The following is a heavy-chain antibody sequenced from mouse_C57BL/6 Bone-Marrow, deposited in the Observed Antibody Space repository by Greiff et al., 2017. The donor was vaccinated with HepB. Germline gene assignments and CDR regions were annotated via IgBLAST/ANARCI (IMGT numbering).Heavy chain of an antibody. CDR1: GFTFNTYA. V-gene: IGHV10-3*01. J-gene: IGHJ4*01. CDR3: VRDLGTTVVAYYAMDY. CDR2: IRSKSSNYAT. Sequence: EVQLVESGGGLVQPKGSLKLSCAASGFTFNTYAMHWVRQAPGKGLEWVARIRSKSSNYATYYADSVKDRFTISRDDSQSMLYLQMNNLKTEDTAMYYCVRDLGTTVVAYYAMDYWGQGTSVTVSS. D-gene: IGHD1-1*01.